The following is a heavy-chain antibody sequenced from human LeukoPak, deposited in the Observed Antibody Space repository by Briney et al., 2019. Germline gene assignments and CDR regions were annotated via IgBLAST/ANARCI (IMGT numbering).Heavy chain of an antibody. CDR1: GFTFSRYG. CDR3: ARDKGYLWFGEKPVDY. CDR2: ISSMSRTI. Sequence: GALRLSCGGSGFTFSRYGMNWVRQAPGKGLEWVSYISSMSRTIYYTDSVKGRFTISRDNAKNSLYPQMNSLRAEDTAVYYCARDKGYLWFGEKPVDYWGQGTLVTVSS. D-gene: IGHD3-10*01. J-gene: IGHJ4*02. V-gene: IGHV3-48*04.